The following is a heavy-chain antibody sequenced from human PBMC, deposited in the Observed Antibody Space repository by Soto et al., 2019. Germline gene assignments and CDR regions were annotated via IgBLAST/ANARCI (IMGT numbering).Heavy chain of an antibody. V-gene: IGHV4-31*03. D-gene: IGHD5-18*01. J-gene: IGHJ6*02. CDR2: VYYSGTT. CDR3: ARDIQGRSTVNFYGMDV. Sequence: QVQLQESGPGLVKPSQTLSLTCTVSGGSISSGGYYWSCIRQHPGKGLEWIGYVYYSGTTYYNPSIKSRVTISVDTSKNQFSLKLSSVTAADTAVYYCARDIQGRSTVNFYGMDVWGQGTTVTVSS. CDR1: GGSISSGGYY.